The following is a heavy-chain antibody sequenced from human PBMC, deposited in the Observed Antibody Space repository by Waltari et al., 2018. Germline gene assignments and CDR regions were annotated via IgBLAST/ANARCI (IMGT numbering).Heavy chain of an antibody. V-gene: IGHV4-39*01. CDR3: ARLVWFGAWIDN. D-gene: IGHD3-10*01. CDR1: GDSLHTDTYY. J-gene: IGHJ4*02. Sequence: QVQLQESGPGMLRPSETLSLTCTVSGDSLHTDTYYWGWIRQSPGKGLECLGTIHSSGTTYAPASLEPRVTISVDTFNNRFSLNLRSATAADTAVYFCARLVWFGAWIDNWGQGSLVTVSS. CDR2: IHSSGTT.